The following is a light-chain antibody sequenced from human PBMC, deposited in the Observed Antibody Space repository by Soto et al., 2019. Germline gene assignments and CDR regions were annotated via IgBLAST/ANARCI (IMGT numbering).Light chain of an antibody. CDR3: QQRNDWPMT. V-gene: IGKV3-11*01. CDR1: QSVDSH. CDR2: GAS. Sequence: EIVMTHSPATLSVSPGERATLSCRASQSVDSHLVWYQQKPGQAPRLLIFGASNRATGIPARFSGSGSGTDFTLAITRLEPDDFAAYYCQQRNDWPMTFGQGTRLEIK. J-gene: IGKJ5*01.